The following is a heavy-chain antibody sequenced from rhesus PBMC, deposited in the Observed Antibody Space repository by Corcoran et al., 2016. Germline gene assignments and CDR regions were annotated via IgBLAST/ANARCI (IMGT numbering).Heavy chain of an antibody. CDR2: IDNGGSST. Sequence: EVQLVESGGGLAKPGESLRLYCEASGFPFSSYWMHWVRQIPGKGLEWISGIDNGGSSTYYADSVKGRFTISRDNSKNTLSLQMNSLRAEDTAVYYCTDAYDSESWGQGVQVTVSS. D-gene: IGHD3-28*01. CDR1: GFPFSSYW. CDR3: TDAYDSES. J-gene: IGHJ4*01. V-gene: IGHV3S42*01.